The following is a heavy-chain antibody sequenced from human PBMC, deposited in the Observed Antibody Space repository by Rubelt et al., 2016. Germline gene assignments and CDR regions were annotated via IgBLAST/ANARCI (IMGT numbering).Heavy chain of an antibody. CDR3: ARGHYTRVGRASLHY. CDR2: INHSGST. J-gene: IGHJ4*02. Sequence: QVQLQQWGAGLLKPSETLSLTCAVYGGSISGYYWTWIPQPPGKGLEWIGEINHSGSTNYNPSLKSRVTISVDTSKNQFALNRRSGTAADTAVYYCARGHYTRVGRASLHYWGQGTLVTVSS. D-gene: IGHD1-26*01. CDR1: GGSISGYY. V-gene: IGHV4-34*01.